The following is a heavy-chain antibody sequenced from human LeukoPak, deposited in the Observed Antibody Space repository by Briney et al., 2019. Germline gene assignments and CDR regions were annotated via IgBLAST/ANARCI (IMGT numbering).Heavy chain of an antibody. Sequence: SQTLSLTCTVSGGSISSGSYYWSWIRQPAGKGLEWIGRIYTSGSTNYNPSLKSRVTISVDTSKNQFSLKRSSVTAADTAVYYWARGRIAVAGTFDYWGQGTLVTVSS. V-gene: IGHV4-61*02. CDR1: GGSISSGSYY. CDR3: ARGRIAVAGTFDY. CDR2: IYTSGST. J-gene: IGHJ4*02. D-gene: IGHD6-19*01.